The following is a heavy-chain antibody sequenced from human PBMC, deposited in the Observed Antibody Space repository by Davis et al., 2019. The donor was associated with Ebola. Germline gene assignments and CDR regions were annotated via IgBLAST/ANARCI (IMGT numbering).Heavy chain of an antibody. V-gene: IGHV4-59*01. J-gene: IGHJ6*02. CDR2: IYYSGST. CDR3: ARGSLLTGGYYYYGMDV. Sequence: PSETLSLTCTVSGGSTSSYYWSWIRQPPGKGLEWIGYIYYSGSTNYNPSLKSRVTISVDTSKNQFSLKLSSVTAADTAVYYCARGSLLTGGYYYYGMDVWGQGTTVTVSS. CDR1: GGSTSSYY. D-gene: IGHD3-16*02.